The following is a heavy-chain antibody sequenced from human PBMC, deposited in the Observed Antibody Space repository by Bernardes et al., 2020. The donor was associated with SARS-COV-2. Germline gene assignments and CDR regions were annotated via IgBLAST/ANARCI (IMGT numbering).Heavy chain of an antibody. V-gene: IGHV4-30-2*01. CDR1: GAPIRSDDHS. CDR3: ARVVPATRYFDY. CDR2: IYDSGTT. J-gene: IGHJ4*02. D-gene: IGHD1-26*01. Sequence: SETLSLTCTVSGAPIRSDDHSWSWIRQPPGKGLEWIGYIYDSGTTYYNPSLKSRVTISVDKSKNQFSLKVSSMTAADTAVYYCARVVPATRYFDYWGPGTLVTVSS.